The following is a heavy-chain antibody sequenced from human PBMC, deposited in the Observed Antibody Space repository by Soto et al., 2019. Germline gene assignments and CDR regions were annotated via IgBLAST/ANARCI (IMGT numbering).Heavy chain of an antibody. CDR2: MNPNSGNT. CDR3: ARGRYCTNGVCYIYYYYYMDV. CDR1: GYTFTSYD. D-gene: IGHD2-8*01. Sequence: ASVKVSCKASGYTFTSYDINWVRQATGQGLEWMGWMNPNSGNTGYAQKFQGRVTMTRNTSISTAYMELSSLRSEDTAVYYFARGRYCTNGVCYIYYYYYMDVWGKGTTVTVSS. V-gene: IGHV1-8*01. J-gene: IGHJ6*03.